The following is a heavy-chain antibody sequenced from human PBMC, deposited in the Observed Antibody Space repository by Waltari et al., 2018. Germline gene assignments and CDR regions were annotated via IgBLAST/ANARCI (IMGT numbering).Heavy chain of an antibody. D-gene: IGHD1-7*01. J-gene: IGHJ4*02. Sequence: QVQLQQWGAGLLKPSETLSLTCAVYGGSFLGDYWSWIRQPPGKGLEWIGEINHSGRTNYNPSLKSRVTISVDTSKNQFSRMLSSVTAADTAVYYCAMWQLPLRNFASWGQGTLVTVSS. CDR2: INHSGRT. CDR1: GGSFLGDY. CDR3: AMWQLPLRNFAS. V-gene: IGHV4-34*01.